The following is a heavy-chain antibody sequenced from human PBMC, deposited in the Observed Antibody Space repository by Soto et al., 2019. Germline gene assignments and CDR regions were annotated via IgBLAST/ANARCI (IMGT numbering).Heavy chain of an antibody. D-gene: IGHD6-19*01. CDR3: AREGYSGWSNQYDYYIDV. Sequence: ASVKVSCKTSGYTFNTNGISWVRQAPGQGLEWMGWISAYDGRTKYIEKLQGRVTMTTDTSTTTAYMELRSLKSDDTAVYYCAREGYSGWSNQYDYYIDVWGKGTTVTVSS. V-gene: IGHV1-18*01. J-gene: IGHJ6*03. CDR2: ISAYDGRT. CDR1: GYTFNTNG.